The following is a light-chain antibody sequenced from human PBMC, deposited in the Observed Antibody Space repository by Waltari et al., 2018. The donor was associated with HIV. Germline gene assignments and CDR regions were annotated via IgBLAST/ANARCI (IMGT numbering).Light chain of an antibody. CDR1: SNDVGGFNY. Sequence: QSALTQPASVSGSPGQSITISCPGSSNDVGGFNYVSWYQQHPGKAPRLMIYDVSTRPSGVSDRFSGSNSGDTACLTISGLQPEDEADYYCESYTSTSVWVFGGGTRLTVL. V-gene: IGLV2-14*03. CDR3: ESYTSTSVWV. CDR2: DVS. J-gene: IGLJ3*02.